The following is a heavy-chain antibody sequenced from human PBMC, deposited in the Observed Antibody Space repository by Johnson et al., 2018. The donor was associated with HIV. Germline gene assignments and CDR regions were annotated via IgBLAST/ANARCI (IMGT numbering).Heavy chain of an antibody. Sequence: VQLVESGGGLVQPGRSLRLSCAASGFTFDDYAMYWVRQGPGKGLEWVSGISGSGVSTYYADSVKGRFTISRDNSKNTLYLQMNSLRAEDTAIYYCARDHLSSRGAFDIWGQGTMVTVSS. CDR1: GFTFDDYA. D-gene: IGHD6-13*01. CDR2: ISGSGVST. CDR3: ARDHLSSRGAFDI. J-gene: IGHJ3*02. V-gene: IGHV3-23*04.